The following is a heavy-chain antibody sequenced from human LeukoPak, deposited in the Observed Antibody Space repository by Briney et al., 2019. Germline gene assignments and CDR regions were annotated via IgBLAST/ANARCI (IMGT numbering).Heavy chain of an antibody. CDR1: GFTFSDYY. J-gene: IGHJ6*03. CDR3: ARVPTRFLEWFSDYYYMDV. D-gene: IGHD3-3*01. Sequence: PGGSLRLSCAASGFTFSDYYMSWIRQAPGKGLGWVSYISSSGSTIYYADSVKGRFTISRDNAKNSLYLQMNSLRAEDTAAYYCARVPTRFLEWFSDYYYMDVWGKGTTVTVSS. V-gene: IGHV3-11*04. CDR2: ISSSGSTI.